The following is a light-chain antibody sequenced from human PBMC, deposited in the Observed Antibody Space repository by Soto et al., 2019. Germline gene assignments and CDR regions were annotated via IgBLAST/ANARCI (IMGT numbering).Light chain of an antibody. CDR3: QHYNSHSEA. V-gene: IGKV1-5*03. CDR2: KAS. J-gene: IGKJ1*01. Sequence: EIEMTQSTSTLCGSVGDRVTITCRASQTISSWLAWYQQKPGKAPKLLIYKASTLKSGVPSRFSGSGSGTEFTLTISSLQPDDFATYYCQHYNSHSEAFGQGTKVDIK. CDR1: QTISSW.